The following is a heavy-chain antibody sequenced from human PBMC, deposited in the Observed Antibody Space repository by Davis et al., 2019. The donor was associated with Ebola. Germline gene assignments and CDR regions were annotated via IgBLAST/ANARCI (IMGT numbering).Heavy chain of an antibody. D-gene: IGHD3-10*01. J-gene: IGHJ4*02. V-gene: IGHV1-18*01. CDR3: ARGLGVLLWFREHAFDY. Sequence: ASVKVSCKASGYTFSNYGISWVRQAPGQGLEWVGWTSADNGNTHSAQKFQGRVTMTRDTSTSTVYMELSSLRSEDTAVYYCARGLGVLLWFREHAFDYWGQGTLVTVSS. CDR1: GYTFSNYG. CDR2: TSADNGNT.